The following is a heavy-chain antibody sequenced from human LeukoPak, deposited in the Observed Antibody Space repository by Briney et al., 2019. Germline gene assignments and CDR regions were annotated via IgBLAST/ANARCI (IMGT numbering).Heavy chain of an antibody. CDR2: IYTSGST. CDR1: GGSISSYY. J-gene: IGHJ6*03. CDR3: ARDGDYSNFDYCYYYMDV. V-gene: IGHV4-4*07. D-gene: IGHD4-11*01. Sequence: MASETLSLTCTVSGGSISSYYWSWIRQPAGKGLEWIGRIYTSGSTNYNPSLKSRVTMSVDTSKKQFSLRLSSVTAADAAVYYCARDGDYSNFDYCYYYMDVWGKGTTVTVSS.